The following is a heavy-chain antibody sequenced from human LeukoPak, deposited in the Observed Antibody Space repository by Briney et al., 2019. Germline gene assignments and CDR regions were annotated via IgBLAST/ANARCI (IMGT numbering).Heavy chain of an antibody. CDR3: ARRTGSAWDNYGDYVGPFDY. CDR1: GGSISSYY. CDR2: IYYSGST. Sequence: SETLSLTCIVSGGSISSYYWSWIRQPPGKGLEWIGYIYYSGSTNYNPSLKSRVTISVDTSKNQFSLKLSSVTAADTAVYYCARRTGSAWDNYGDYVGPFDYWGQGTLVTVSS. D-gene: IGHD4-17*01. J-gene: IGHJ4*02. V-gene: IGHV4-59*08.